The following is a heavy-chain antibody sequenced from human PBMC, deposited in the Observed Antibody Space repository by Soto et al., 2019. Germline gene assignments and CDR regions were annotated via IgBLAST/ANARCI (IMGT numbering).Heavy chain of an antibody. Sequence: SVKVSCKASGGTFSSYAISWVRQAPGQGLEWMGGIIPIFGTANYAQKFQGRVTITADESTSTAYMELSSLRSEDTAVYYCARDKELSNWLDPWGQGTLVTVSS. J-gene: IGHJ5*02. D-gene: IGHD1-26*01. CDR3: ARDKELSNWLDP. CDR2: IIPIFGTA. V-gene: IGHV1-69*13. CDR1: GGTFSSYA.